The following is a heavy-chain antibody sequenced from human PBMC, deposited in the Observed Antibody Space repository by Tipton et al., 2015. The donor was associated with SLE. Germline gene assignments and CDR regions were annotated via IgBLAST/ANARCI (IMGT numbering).Heavy chain of an antibody. CDR1: GFTFSNYS. J-gene: IGHJ6*02. CDR3: AGELRYFDWLSPSYGMDV. V-gene: IGHV3-21*03. D-gene: IGHD3-9*01. CDR2: ISSSSSYI. Sequence: SLRLSCAASGFTFSNYSMNWVRQAPGKGLEWVSSISSSSSYIYYADSVKGRFTISRDNAKNSLYLQMNSLRAEDTAVYYCAGELRYFDWLSPSYGMDVWGQGTTVTVSS.